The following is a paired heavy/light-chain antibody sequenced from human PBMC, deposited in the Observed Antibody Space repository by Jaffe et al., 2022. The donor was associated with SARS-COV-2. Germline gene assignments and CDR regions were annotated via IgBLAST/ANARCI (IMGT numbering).Heavy chain of an antibody. CDR2: INHEGEIT. V-gene: IGHV3-74*01. Sequence: EVQLVESGGGLAQPGGSLRLSCAASGLNFGGYWMHWVRQVPGKGLMWVSHINHEGEITDYADSVRGRFTISRDNAKNTLYLQMTNLRAEDTAIYYCASLSAPLDYWGQGTLVTVSS. CDR3: ASLSAPLDY. D-gene: IGHD3-3*01. CDR1: GLNFGGYW. J-gene: IGHJ4*02.
Light chain of an antibody. V-gene: IGKV3-20*01. CDR3: QQYSSSPRT. CDR2: GAF. Sequence: EVVLTQSPGTLSLSPGDRATLSCRASQSITNNDFAWYQQKAGQAPKLLIYGAFNRATGIPGRFSGSGSGTDFTLTISGLEPEDFAVYYCQQYSSSPRTFGQGTKVEVK. CDR1: QSITNND. J-gene: IGKJ1*01.